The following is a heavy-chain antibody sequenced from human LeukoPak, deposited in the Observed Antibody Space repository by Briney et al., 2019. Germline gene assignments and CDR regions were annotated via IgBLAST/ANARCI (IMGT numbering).Heavy chain of an antibody. D-gene: IGHD4-23*01. V-gene: IGHV1-8*01. J-gene: IGHJ1*01. CDR2: MNPNSGNT. CDR1: GYTFTSYD. Sequence: ASVKVSCKASGYTFTSYDINWVRQATGQGLEWMGWMNPNSGNTGYAQKFQGRVTMTRNTSISTAYMELSSLRAEDTAVYYCAKSPNYGGSKAPFQHWGQGTLVTVSS. CDR3: AKSPNYGGSKAPFQH.